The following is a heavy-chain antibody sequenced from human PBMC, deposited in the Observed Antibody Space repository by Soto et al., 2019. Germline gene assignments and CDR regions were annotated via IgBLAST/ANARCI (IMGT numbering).Heavy chain of an antibody. CDR3: TTRDQGRFDH. V-gene: IGHV1-69*06. CDR2: IIPLFDST. J-gene: IGHJ4*02. Sequence: QVLLVQSGAEGKRPGSSAKVSCKPSGGTFNTLSINWVRQAPGQGLEWVGAIIPLFDSTNYAQKFQDRVTITADKSMATAYLELNNLRSDDTAVYYCTTRDQGRFDHWGQGTPLTVSS. CDR1: GGTFNTLS.